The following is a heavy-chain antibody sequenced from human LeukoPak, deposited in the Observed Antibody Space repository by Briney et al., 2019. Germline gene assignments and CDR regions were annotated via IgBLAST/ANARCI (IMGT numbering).Heavy chain of an antibody. J-gene: IGHJ3*02. CDR1: GGSISSGGYS. V-gene: IGHV4-30-2*01. CDR3: ARGYDALDI. CDR2: IYHSGST. Sequence: SETLSLTCAVSGGSISSGGYSWSWIRQPPGKGLEWIGYIYHSGSTYYNPSLKSRVTISVDRSKNQFSLKLSSVTAADTAVYYCARGYDALDIWGQGTMVTVPS.